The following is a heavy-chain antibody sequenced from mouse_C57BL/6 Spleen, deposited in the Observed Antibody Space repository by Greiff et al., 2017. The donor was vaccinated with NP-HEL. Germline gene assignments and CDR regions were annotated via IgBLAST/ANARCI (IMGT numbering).Heavy chain of an antibody. CDR1: GFTFSDYG. D-gene: IGHD2-3*01. CDR3: ARLGDGYYGSYYFDY. Sequence: DVKLVESGGGLVKPGGSLKLSCAASGFTFSDYGMHWVRQAPEKGLEWVAYISSGSSIIYYADTVKGRFTISRDNAKNTLFLQMTSLRSEDTAMYYCARLGDGYYGSYYFDYWGQGTTLTVSS. V-gene: IGHV5-17*01. J-gene: IGHJ2*01. CDR2: ISSGSSII.